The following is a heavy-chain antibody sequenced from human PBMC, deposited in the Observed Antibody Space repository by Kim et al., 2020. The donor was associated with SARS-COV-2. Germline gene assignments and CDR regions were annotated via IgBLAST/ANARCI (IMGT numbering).Heavy chain of an antibody. V-gene: IGHV4-59*01. CDR2: IYYSGST. D-gene: IGHD3-16*01. CDR1: GGSISSYY. CDR3: ARDLGGGYYYGMDV. Sequence: SETLSLTCTVSGGSISSYYWSWIRQPPGKGLEWIGYIYYSGSTNYNPSLKSRVTISVDTSKNQFSLKLSSVTAADTAVYYGARDLGGGYYYGMDVWGQGT. J-gene: IGHJ6*02.